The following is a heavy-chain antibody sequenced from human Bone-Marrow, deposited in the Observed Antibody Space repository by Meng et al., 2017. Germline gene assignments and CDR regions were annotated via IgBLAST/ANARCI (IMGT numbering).Heavy chain of an antibody. CDR2: ISWNSGSI. V-gene: IGHV3-9*03. D-gene: IGHD6-13*01. CDR1: GFTFDDYA. Sequence: SLKISCAASGFTFDDYAMHWVRQAPGKGLEWVSGISWNSGSIGYADSVKGRFTISRDNAKNSLYLQMNSLRAEDMALYYCAKDILNGYSSSWYRGYYFDYWGQGTLVTVSS. CDR3: AKDILNGYSSSWYRGYYFDY. J-gene: IGHJ4*02.